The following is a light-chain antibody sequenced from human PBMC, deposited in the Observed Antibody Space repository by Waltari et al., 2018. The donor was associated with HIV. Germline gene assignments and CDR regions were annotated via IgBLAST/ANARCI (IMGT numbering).Light chain of an antibody. J-gene: IGLJ2*01. CDR1: RFNIGSNS. CDR3: AAWDESLNGLVDVL. Sequence: VLTQPPSASGTPGQRVTISCSGGRFNIGSNSVSWYQHLPGTAPRLLIFNNNQRPSGSPDRVSCSKSGTATSLAIGRLQFEEEADYYCAAWDESLNGLVDVLFGGGTRLTVL. CDR2: NNN. V-gene: IGLV1-44*01.